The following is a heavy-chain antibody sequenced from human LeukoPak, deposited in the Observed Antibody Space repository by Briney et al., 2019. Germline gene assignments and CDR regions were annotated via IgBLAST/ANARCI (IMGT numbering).Heavy chain of an antibody. D-gene: IGHD4-17*01. CDR2: IKQDGSEK. CDR1: GFTFSSYW. V-gene: IGHV3-7*01. CDR3: ARRGRYGDYGVY. Sequence: GGSLRLSCEASGFTFSSYWMTWVRQAPGKGLEWVANIKQDGSEKYYVDSVKGRFTISRDNAKNPLYLQMNSLRVEDTAVYYCARRGRYGDYGVYWGQGTLVTVSS. J-gene: IGHJ4*02.